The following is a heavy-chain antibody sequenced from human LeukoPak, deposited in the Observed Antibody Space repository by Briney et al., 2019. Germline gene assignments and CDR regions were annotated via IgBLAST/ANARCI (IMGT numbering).Heavy chain of an antibody. J-gene: IGHJ4*02. CDR2: INHSGST. CDR1: GGSFSGYY. Sequence: SETLSLTCAVYGGSFSGYYWSWIRQPPGKGLEWIGEINHSGSTNYNPSLKSRVTISVDTSKNQFSLNLSSVTAADTAVYYCARDVSDDYVWGSYRYLGYWGQGTLVTVSS. CDR3: ARDVSDDYVWGSYRYLGY. V-gene: IGHV4-34*01. D-gene: IGHD3-16*02.